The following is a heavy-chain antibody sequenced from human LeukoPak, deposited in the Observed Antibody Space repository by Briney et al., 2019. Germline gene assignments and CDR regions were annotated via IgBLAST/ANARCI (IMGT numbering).Heavy chain of an antibody. V-gene: IGHV4-59*01. CDR2: IYYSGST. J-gene: IGHJ3*02. CDR1: GASISSYY. CDR3: ASGGYCSSTSCYKYAFDI. D-gene: IGHD2-2*02. Sequence: SETLSLTCTVSGASISSYYWSWIRQPPGKGLEWIGYIYYSGSTNYNPSLKSRVTISVDTSKNQFSLKLSSVTAADTAVYSCASGGYCSSTSCYKYAFDIWGQGTMVTVSS.